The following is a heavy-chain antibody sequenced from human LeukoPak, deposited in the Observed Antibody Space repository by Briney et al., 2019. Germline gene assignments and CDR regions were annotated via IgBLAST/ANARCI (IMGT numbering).Heavy chain of an antibody. Sequence: GGSLRLSCAASGFTFNSYAMSWVRQAPGKGLEWVLTISGGDNNTYYADSVKGRSTISRDNSKNTVYLQVNSLRAEDTAVYYCAKSPYDHWGQGTLVTVSS. J-gene: IGHJ4*02. CDR1: GFTFNSYA. V-gene: IGHV3-23*01. CDR3: AKSPYDH. CDR2: ISGGDNNT.